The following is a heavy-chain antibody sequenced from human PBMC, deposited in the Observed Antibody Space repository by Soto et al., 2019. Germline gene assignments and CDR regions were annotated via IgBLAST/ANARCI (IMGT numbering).Heavy chain of an antibody. V-gene: IGHV4-4*02. J-gene: IGHJ3*02. Sequence: QVQLQESGPGLVKPSGTLSLTCAVSGGSISSSNWWSWVRQPPGKGLEWIGEIYHSGSTNYNPSLKSRVTISVDKSKNQFSLKLSSVTAADTAVYYCARDLIGDTMVRVTSDAFDIWGQGTMVTVSS. D-gene: IGHD3-10*01. CDR3: ARDLIGDTMVRVTSDAFDI. CDR1: GGSISSSNW. CDR2: IYHSGST.